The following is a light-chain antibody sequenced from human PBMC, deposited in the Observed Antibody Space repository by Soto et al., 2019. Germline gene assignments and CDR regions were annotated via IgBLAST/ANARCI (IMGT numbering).Light chain of an antibody. CDR3: CSYAGSSIVV. CDR2: EGS. V-gene: IGLV2-23*01. CDR1: SSDVGSHNL. J-gene: IGLJ2*01. Sequence: QSALTQPASVSGSPGQSITISCTGTSSDVGSHNLVSWYQQHPGKAPKLMIYEGSKRPSGVSNRFSGSKSGNTASLTISGLQAEDEADYYCCSYAGSSIVVFGGGTQLTVL.